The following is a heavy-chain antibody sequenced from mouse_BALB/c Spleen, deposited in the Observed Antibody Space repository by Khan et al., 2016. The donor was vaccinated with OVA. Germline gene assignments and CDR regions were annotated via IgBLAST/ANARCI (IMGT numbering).Heavy chain of an antibody. CDR1: GYTFTNYG. J-gene: IGHJ4*01. D-gene: IGHD2-4*01. CDR3: TRLISYCARDY. Sequence: QIQLVQSGPELKKPGETVKISCKASGYTFTNYGMNWVKQAPGKSLKWMGWINTYTGEPTYADDFKGRFAFSLETSASTAYLQINNLKNEDTATYFCTRLISYCARDYWGQGTSVTVPT. CDR2: INTYTGEP. V-gene: IGHV9-3-1*01.